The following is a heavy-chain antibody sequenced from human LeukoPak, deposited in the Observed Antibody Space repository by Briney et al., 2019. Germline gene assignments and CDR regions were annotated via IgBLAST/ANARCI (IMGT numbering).Heavy chain of an antibody. CDR3: ARLTTLITPYAFDI. V-gene: IGHV1-2*02. J-gene: IGHJ3*02. Sequence: ASVRVSCTASGYTFSDYYMHWVRQAPGQGLEWMGWMNPKSGDTQYAQRFQGRVTMTRDTSISTAYMELSRMSSDDTAVYYCARLTTLITPYAFDIWGQGTMVTVSS. D-gene: IGHD4-23*01. CDR2: MNPKSGDT. CDR1: GYTFSDYY.